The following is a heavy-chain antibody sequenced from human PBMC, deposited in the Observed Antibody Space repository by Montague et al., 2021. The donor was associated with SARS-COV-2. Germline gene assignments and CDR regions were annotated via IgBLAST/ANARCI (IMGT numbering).Heavy chain of an antibody. CDR1: GGSISSYY. D-gene: IGHD3-22*01. Sequence: SETLSLTCTVSGGSISSYYWSWIRQPPGKGLEWIGHIYYSGSTNXNPSLKSRVTISVDTSKNQFSLKLSSVTAADTAVYYCARGGYYDYAFDIWGQGTMVTVSS. J-gene: IGHJ3*02. V-gene: IGHV4-59*01. CDR3: ARGGYYDYAFDI. CDR2: IYYSGST.